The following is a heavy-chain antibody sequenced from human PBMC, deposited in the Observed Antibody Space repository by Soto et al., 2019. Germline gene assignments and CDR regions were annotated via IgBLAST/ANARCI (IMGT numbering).Heavy chain of an antibody. CDR1: GGSISSYF. Sequence: HSETLSLTCTVSGGSISSYFWSWIRQPPGKGLEWIGYIYYSGSTNYNPSLKSRVTISVDTSKNQFSLKLSSVTAADTAVYYCARTNSGYDDYWGQGTLVTVSS. D-gene: IGHD5-12*01. V-gene: IGHV4-59*01. CDR2: IYYSGST. CDR3: ARTNSGYDDY. J-gene: IGHJ4*02.